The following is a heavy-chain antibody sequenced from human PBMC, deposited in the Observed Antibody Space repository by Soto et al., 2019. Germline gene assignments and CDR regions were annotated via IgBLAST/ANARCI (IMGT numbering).Heavy chain of an antibody. CDR2: IYSGGST. CDR1: GFSVSNNY. J-gene: IGHJ4*02. Sequence: EVQLVETGGGLIQPGGSLRLSCAASGFSVSNNYMSWVRQAPGKGLEWVSVIYSGGSTYYADSVRGRFTMSRDNSKNTLYLQMNSLRAEDTAVYHCARGDGYNLGELDYWGQGTLVTVSS. CDR3: ARGDGYNLGELDY. D-gene: IGHD3-10*01. V-gene: IGHV3-53*02.